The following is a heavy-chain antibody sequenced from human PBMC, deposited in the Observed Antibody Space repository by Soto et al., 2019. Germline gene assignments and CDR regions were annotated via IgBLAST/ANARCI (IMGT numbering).Heavy chain of an antibody. CDR1: GVSINSRGYY. Sequence: PSETLSLTCTVSGVSINSRGYYWGWIRPPPGKGLEWIESMFYNGTTYYNPSLQSRITIAVNSSKNHFSLILSSVTAADTVFYYCVRKEYGYKHLFDYWGQGILVTVS. D-gene: IGHD5-12*01. CDR3: VRKEYGYKHLFDY. V-gene: IGHV4-39*01. CDR2: MFYNGTT. J-gene: IGHJ4*02.